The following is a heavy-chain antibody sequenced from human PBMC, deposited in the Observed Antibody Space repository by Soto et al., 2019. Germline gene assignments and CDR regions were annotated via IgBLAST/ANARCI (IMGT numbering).Heavy chain of an antibody. CDR2: ISYDGSNK. CDR3: ARAPGYYGMDV. CDR1: GFTFSSYA. J-gene: IGHJ6*02. V-gene: IGHV3-30-3*01. Sequence: QVELVESGGGVVQPGRSLRLSCAASGFTFSSYAMHWVRQAPGKGLEWVAVISYDGSNKYYADSVKGRFTISRDNSKNTLYLQMNSLRAEDTAVYYGARAPGYYGMDVWGQGTTVTVSS.